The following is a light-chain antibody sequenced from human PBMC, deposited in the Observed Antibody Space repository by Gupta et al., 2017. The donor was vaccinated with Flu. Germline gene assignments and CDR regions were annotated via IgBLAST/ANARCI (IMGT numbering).Light chain of an antibody. J-gene: IGLJ2*01. CDR2: GKN. V-gene: IGLV3-19*01. CDR3: NSRDSSGNHVV. CDR1: SFRSYY. Sequence: SSVLPHDPAVSVVLGQIVRITGHGHSFRSYYASWHPRKPGQPPVVVINGKNNRPSGIPDRFSGSSSGNTASLTITGAQAEDEADYYCNSRDSSGNHVVFGGGTKLTVL.